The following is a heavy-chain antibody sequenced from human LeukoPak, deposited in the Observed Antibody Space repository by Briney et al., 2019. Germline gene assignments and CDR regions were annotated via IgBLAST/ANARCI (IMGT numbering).Heavy chain of an antibody. CDR1: GFTFSSYE. Sequence: GGSLRLSCAASGFTFSSYEMNWVRQAPGKGLEWVSYISSSSSTIYYADSVKGRFTISRDNAKNSLYLQMNSLRAEDTAVYYCAFWVAARIGPFDYWGQGTLVTVSS. J-gene: IGHJ4*02. V-gene: IGHV3-48*03. D-gene: IGHD6-6*01. CDR2: ISSSSSTI. CDR3: AFWVAARIGPFDY.